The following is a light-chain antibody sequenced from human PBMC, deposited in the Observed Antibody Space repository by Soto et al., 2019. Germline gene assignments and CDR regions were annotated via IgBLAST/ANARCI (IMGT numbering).Light chain of an antibody. CDR3: LERSNLIYT. CDR2: DAS. V-gene: IGKV3-11*01. CDR1: QSVTNY. Sequence: EIVLTQSPATLSLSPGERATLSCRASQSVTNYLAWYQQKPGQAPRLLIYDASNRATGIPARFSGSGSGTDFTLIISSLEPEDFAVYYCLERSNLIYTFGQGTRLEIK. J-gene: IGKJ2*01.